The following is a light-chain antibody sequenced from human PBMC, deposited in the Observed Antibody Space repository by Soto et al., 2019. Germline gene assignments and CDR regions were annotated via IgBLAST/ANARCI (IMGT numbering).Light chain of an antibody. CDR2: DAS. Sequence: EKVLRQSPGVLSLSPGERATLSCRASQSVSRNYLAWYQQKPGQAPRLLIYDASTRATGIPDRFSGSGSGTEFTLAISRLEPEDFAVYYCQQYSSSPRTFGGGTKVDIK. CDR3: QQYSSSPRT. V-gene: IGKV3-20*01. J-gene: IGKJ4*01. CDR1: QSVSRNY.